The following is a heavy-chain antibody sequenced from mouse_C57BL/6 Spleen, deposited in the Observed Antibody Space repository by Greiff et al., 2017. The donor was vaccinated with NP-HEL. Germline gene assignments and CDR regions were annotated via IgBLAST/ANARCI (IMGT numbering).Heavy chain of an antibody. J-gene: IGHJ2*01. CDR1: GYAFSSYW. CDR3: ARRYYFDY. V-gene: IGHV1-82*01. Sequence: QVQLKESGPELVKPGASVKISCKASGYAFSSYWMNWVKQRPGKGLEWIGRIYPGDGDTNYNGKFKGKATMTADKSSSTAYMQLSSLTSEDSAVYFCARRYYFDYWGQRTTLTVSS. CDR2: IYPGDGDT.